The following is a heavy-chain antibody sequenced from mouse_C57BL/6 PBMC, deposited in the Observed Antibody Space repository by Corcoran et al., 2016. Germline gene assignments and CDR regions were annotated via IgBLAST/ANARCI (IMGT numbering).Heavy chain of an antibody. CDR1: GYTLTDYY. V-gene: IGHV1-75*01. J-gene: IGHJ2*01. Sequence: QVQLQQSGPELVKPGASVKISCKASGYTLTDYYIDWVKQRTGQGLEWIGWIFPGSGSTYYNEKCKGKATLTVDKSSSTAYMLLSSLTSEDSAVYYCARVEYYGSSYYLDYWGQGTTLTVSS. CDR3: ARVEYYGSSYYLDY. D-gene: IGHD1-1*01. CDR2: IFPGSGST.